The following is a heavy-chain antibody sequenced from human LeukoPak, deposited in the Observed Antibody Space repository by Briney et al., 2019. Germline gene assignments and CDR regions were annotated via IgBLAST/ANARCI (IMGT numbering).Heavy chain of an antibody. CDR1: GFTFSSNG. V-gene: IGHV3-33*01. D-gene: IGHD3-16*01. CDR3: ARGEIMFDH. CDR2: IRYDGSNK. J-gene: IGHJ4*01. Sequence: GGSLRLSCAASGFTFSSNGMHWVRQAPGKGLEWVAVIRYDGSNKNYEDSVKGRFTISRDNSKNTLYLQMNSLRAEDTAVYYCARGEIMFDHWGHGTLVTVSS.